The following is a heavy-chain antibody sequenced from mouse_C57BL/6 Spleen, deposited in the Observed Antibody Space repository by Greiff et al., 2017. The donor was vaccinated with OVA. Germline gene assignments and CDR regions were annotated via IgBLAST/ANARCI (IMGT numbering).Heavy chain of an antibody. V-gene: IGHV1-26*01. Sequence: VQLQQSGPELVKPGASVKISCKASGYTFTDYYMNWVKQSHGKSLEWIGDINPNNGGTSYNQKFKGKATLTVDQSSSTAYMELRSLTSEDSAVYYCARRLYGSSPYWYFDVWGTGTTVTVSS. D-gene: IGHD1-1*01. CDR3: ARRLYGSSPYWYFDV. J-gene: IGHJ1*03. CDR1: GYTFTDYY. CDR2: INPNNGGT.